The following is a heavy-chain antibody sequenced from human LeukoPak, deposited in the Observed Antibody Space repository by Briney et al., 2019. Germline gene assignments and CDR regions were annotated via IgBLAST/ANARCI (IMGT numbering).Heavy chain of an antibody. Sequence: GGSLRLSCAASGFTVSSNYMSWVRQAPGKGLEWVSVIYSGGSTYYADSVKGRFTISRDNSKNTLYLQMNSLRAEDTAVYYCARWRYYYDSSGYYVDYWGQGTLVTASS. V-gene: IGHV3-66*01. CDR1: GFTVSSNY. D-gene: IGHD3-22*01. CDR3: ARWRYYYDSSGYYVDY. CDR2: IYSGGST. J-gene: IGHJ4*02.